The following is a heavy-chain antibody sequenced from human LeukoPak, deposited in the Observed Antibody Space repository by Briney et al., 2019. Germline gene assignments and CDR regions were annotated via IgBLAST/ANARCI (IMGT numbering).Heavy chain of an antibody. J-gene: IGHJ4*02. CDR2: INHSGST. CDR1: GGSFSAYY. Sequence: SETLSLTCAVYGGSFSAYYWTWLRQPPGVGLECIGEINHSGSTNYNPSLKSRVTISVDRSKNQFSLKLSSVTAADTAVYCCARGTAVAGAFDYWGQGTLVTVSS. CDR3: ARGTAVAGAFDY. D-gene: IGHD6-19*01. V-gene: IGHV4-34*01.